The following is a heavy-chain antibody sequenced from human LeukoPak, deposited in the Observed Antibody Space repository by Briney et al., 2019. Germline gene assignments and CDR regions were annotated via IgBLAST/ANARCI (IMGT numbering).Heavy chain of an antibody. D-gene: IGHD3-3*01. CDR1: GFTFSSYS. CDR2: ISSSSSYI. J-gene: IGHJ4*02. CDR3: AREVGRFLEWLPTYYFDY. V-gene: IGHV3-21*01. Sequence: GGSLGLSCAASGFTFSSYSMNWVRQAPGKGLEWVSSISSSSSYIYYADSVKGRFTISRDNAKNPLYLQMNSLRAEDTAVYYCAREVGRFLEWLPTYYFDYWGQGTLVTVSS.